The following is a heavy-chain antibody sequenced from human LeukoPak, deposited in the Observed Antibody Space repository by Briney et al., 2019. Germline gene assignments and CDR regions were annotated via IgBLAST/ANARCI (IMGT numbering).Heavy chain of an antibody. CDR3: ARCSRSSTDCYSAFDF. V-gene: IGHV3-20*04. CDR2: ITNWNGGST. Sequence: GGSLRLSCEASGFTFDDCGMSWVRQSTGKGLEWVSAITNWNGGSTGYADSVRGRFTISRDNAKNSLYLQMNSLRAEDTALYYCARCSRSSTDCYSAFDFWGQGTMVTVSS. D-gene: IGHD2-2*02. J-gene: IGHJ3*01. CDR1: GFTFDDCG.